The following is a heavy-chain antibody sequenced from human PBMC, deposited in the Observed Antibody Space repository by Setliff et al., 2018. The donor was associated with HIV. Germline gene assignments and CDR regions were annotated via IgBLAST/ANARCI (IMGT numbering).Heavy chain of an antibody. CDR2: IYYSGST. J-gene: IGHJ4*02. V-gene: IGHV4-59*04. CDR1: GGSISSYY. Sequence: SETLSLTCTVSGGSISSYYWSWIRQSPGKELEWIGYIYYSGSTYYNPSLKSRVTMSADTSKNQFSLNLTSVTAADTAVYYCARGGTMVRGVDYWGQGTLVTVSS. D-gene: IGHD3-10*01. CDR3: ARGGTMVRGVDY.